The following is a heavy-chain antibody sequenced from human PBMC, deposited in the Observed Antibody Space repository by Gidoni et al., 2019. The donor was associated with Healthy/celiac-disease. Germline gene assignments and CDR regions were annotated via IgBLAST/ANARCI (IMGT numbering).Heavy chain of an antibody. CDR1: GGSFSGYY. CDR2: INHSGST. J-gene: IGHJ5*02. V-gene: IGHV4-34*01. D-gene: IGHD6-13*01. CDR3: ARGMWVWGYGGAAAGNWFDP. Sequence: QVQLQQWGAGLLKPSETLSLTCAVYGGSFSGYYWRWIRQPPGKGLEWIGEINHSGSTNYNPSLKSRVTISVDTSKNQFSLKLSSVTAADTAVYYCARGMWVWGYGGAAAGNWFDPWGQGTLVTVSS.